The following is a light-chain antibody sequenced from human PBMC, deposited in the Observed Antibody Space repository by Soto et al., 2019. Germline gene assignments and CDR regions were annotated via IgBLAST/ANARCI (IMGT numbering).Light chain of an antibody. J-gene: IGKJ4*01. Sequence: EIVLTQSPGTLSLSPGERATLSSRASQSVSTTYLVWYQQKPGQAPSVLIYGASIRATGIPDRFSGSGSGTDFTLTISRLEPEDFAVYYCQQFGTSPLTFGGGTKVEIK. V-gene: IGKV3-20*01. CDR1: QSVSTTY. CDR2: GAS. CDR3: QQFGTSPLT.